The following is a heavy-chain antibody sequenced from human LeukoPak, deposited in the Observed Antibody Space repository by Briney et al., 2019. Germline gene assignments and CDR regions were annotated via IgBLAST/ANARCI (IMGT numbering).Heavy chain of an antibody. Sequence: SETLSLTCTVSGGSISSYYWSWIRQPPGKGLEWIGYIYYGGSTNYNPSLKSRVTISVDTSKNQFSLKLSSVTAADTAVYYCARTTRDAFDIWGQGTMVTVSS. CDR1: GGSISSYY. D-gene: IGHD1-1*01. CDR2: IYYGGST. CDR3: ARTTRDAFDI. V-gene: IGHV4-59*01. J-gene: IGHJ3*02.